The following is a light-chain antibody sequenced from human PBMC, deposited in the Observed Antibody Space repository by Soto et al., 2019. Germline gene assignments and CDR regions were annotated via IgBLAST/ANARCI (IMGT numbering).Light chain of an antibody. J-gene: IGLJ2*01. CDR2: RDS. V-gene: IGLV3-9*01. CDR1: NLGSKN. Sequence: SYELTQPLSVSVALGQTARITCGGNNLGSKNVHWYQQKPGQAPVLVIYRDSNRPSGIPERFSVSNSGNTATLTISRAQAGDEADYYCQVWDSSTVVFGGGTKLTVL. CDR3: QVWDSSTVV.